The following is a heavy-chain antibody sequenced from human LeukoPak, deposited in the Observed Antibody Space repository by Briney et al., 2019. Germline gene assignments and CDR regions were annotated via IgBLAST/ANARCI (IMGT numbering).Heavy chain of an antibody. CDR3: ARHGRYYYDSSGYLSGSWFDP. CDR1: GGSISSYY. CDR2: IYTSGST. Sequence: PSETLSLTCTVSGGSISSYYWSWIRQPPGKGLEWIGYIYTSGSTNYNPSLKSRVTISVDTSKNQISLKLSSVTAADTAVYYCARHGRYYYDSSGYLSGSWFDPWGQGTLVTVSS. V-gene: IGHV4-4*09. D-gene: IGHD3-22*01. J-gene: IGHJ5*02.